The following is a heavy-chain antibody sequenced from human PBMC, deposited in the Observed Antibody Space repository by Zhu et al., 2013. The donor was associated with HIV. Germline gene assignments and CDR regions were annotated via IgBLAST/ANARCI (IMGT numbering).Heavy chain of an antibody. D-gene: IGHD6-6*01. J-gene: IGHJ5*02. V-gene: IGHV1-69*01. CDR3: ARDRSYFGRHSSSPHGWFDP. CDR1: GGTFSSYA. CDR2: IIPIFGTA. Sequence: QVQLVQSGAEVKKPGSSVKVSCKASGGTFSSYAISWVRQAPGQGLEWMGGIIPIFGTANYAQKFQGRVTITADESTSTAYMELSSLRSEDTAVYYCARDRSYFGRHSSSPHGWFDPWGQGTLVTVSS.